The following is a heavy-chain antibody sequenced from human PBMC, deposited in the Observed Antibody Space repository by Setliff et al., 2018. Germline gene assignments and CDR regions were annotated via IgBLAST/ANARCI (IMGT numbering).Heavy chain of an antibody. V-gene: IGHV4-59*01. J-gene: IGHJ6*02. CDR2: IYHNGNT. D-gene: IGHD5-18*01. CDR3: VRDRTAYSYGLDV. Sequence: SETLSLTCTVSGASISDYYWSWIRQPPGKGLEWIGYIYHNGNTNFNPSLKTRVTMSVDPSKNQFALNLRSVTAADTAVYYCVRDRTAYSYGLDVWAQGTTVTVSS. CDR1: GASISDYY.